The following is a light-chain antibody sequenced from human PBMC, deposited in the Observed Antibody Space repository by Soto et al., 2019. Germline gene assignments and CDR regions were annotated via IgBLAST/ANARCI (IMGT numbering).Light chain of an antibody. Sequence: QSALTQPASVSGSPGQSITISCTGTSSDVGSYNLVSWYQHHPGNATKLMIYEGSKRPSGVSNRFSGSKSGNTASLTISGLQAEDEADYCCCSYAGNNTVVFGGGTKLTVL. J-gene: IGLJ3*02. CDR3: CSYAGNNTVV. CDR2: EGS. CDR1: SSDVGSYNL. V-gene: IGLV2-23*01.